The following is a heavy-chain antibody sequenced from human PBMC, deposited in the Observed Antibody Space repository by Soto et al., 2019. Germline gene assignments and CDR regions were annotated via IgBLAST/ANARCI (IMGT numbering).Heavy chain of an antibody. V-gene: IGHV3-74*03. Sequence: GGSLRLSCAASGFTFSDYWMHWVRQAPGRGLMWVSRINRDGSFSTYADSVKGRFTISRDNAKNTLFLQMNSLRAEDTAVYYCARVFKIWSSSNWCYIDYWGQGSLVTVSS. J-gene: IGHJ4*02. CDR3: ARVFKIWSSSNWCYIDY. D-gene: IGHD2-2*02. CDR1: GFTFSDYW. CDR2: INRDGSFS.